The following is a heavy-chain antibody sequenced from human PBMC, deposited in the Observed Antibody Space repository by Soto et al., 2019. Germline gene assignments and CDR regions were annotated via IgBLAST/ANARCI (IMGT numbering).Heavy chain of an antibody. V-gene: IGHV5-51*01. CDR3: AAYDFWSGYYPQNAFDI. D-gene: IGHD3-3*01. Sequence: GESLKISCKGSGYSFTSYWIGWVRQMPGKGLEWMGIIYPGDSDTRYSPSFQGQVTISADKSISTAYLQWSSLKASDTAMYYCAAYDFWSGYYPQNAFDIWGQGTMVTVSS. CDR2: IYPGDSDT. J-gene: IGHJ3*02. CDR1: GYSFTSYW.